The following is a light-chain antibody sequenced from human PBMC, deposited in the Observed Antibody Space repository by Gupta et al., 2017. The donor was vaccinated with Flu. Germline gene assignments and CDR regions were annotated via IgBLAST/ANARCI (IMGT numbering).Light chain of an antibody. CDR2: AAS. J-gene: IGKJ2*01. CDR1: QGISSY. CDR3: QQLNSSPKT. V-gene: IGKV1-9*01. Sequence: PSFLSASVGDRVTITCRASQGISSYLAWYQQKPGKAPKLLIYAASTLQSGVPSRFSGSGSGTEFTLTISSLQPEDFATYYCQQLNSSPKTFGQGTKLEIK.